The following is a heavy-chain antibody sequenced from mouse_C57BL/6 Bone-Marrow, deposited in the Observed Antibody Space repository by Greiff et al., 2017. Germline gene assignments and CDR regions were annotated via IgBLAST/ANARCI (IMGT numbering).Heavy chain of an antibody. V-gene: IGHV7-3*01. CDR2: IRNKANGYTT. J-gene: IGHJ4*01. Sequence: DVKLVESGGGLVQPGGSRSCSCEASGFTFTDFYMSWVRKPQGKAFEWLGFIRNKANGYTTEYSASMKGRFTISRDNSQSIRYLQMNALRAEDSDTYECARYIGGYEAKDYWGRGSSVTVTS. CDR1: GFTFTDFY. CDR3: ARYIGGYEAKDY. D-gene: IGHD2-14*01.